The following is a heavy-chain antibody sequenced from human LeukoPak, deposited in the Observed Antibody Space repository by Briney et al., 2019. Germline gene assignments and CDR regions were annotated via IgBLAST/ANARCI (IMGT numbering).Heavy chain of an antibody. CDR2: ISWNSGNK. CDR1: GFTFADYP. Sequence: GGSLRLSCVASGFTFADYPMHWVRQAPGKGLEWVSGISWNSGNKEYGDSVKGRFTVSRDNAKNSLHLQMNSLRADDTALYYCVKDRALVGGPYFYYMDVWGKGTMVTVS. CDR3: VKDRALVGGPYFYYMDV. D-gene: IGHD1-26*01. J-gene: IGHJ6*03. V-gene: IGHV3-9*01.